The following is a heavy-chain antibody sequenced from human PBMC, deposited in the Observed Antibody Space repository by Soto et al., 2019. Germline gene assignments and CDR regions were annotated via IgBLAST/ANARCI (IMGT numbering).Heavy chain of an antibody. D-gene: IGHD3-10*01. CDR2: IYYSGST. CDR3: ARDGITMVRGVIITRDAFDI. J-gene: IGHJ3*02. V-gene: IGHV4-31*03. Sequence: QVQLQESGPGLVKPSQTLSLTCTVSGGSISSGGYYWSWIRQHPGKGLEWIGYIYYSGSTYYNPSLKSRVTISVDTSKNQFSLKLSSVTAADTAVYYCARDGITMVRGVIITRDAFDIWGQGTMVTVSS. CDR1: GGSISSGGYY.